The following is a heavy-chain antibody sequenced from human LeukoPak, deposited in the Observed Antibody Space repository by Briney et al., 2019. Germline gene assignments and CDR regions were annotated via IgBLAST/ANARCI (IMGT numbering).Heavy chain of an antibody. Sequence: PSETLSLTCTVSGDSLSSHYWSWIRQPPGKGLEWIGYINASGATHYNPSPRSRLTISEKTTNNKSPPKLTSGPTADTPAYYCAGIVGWYSHDSWGQGSLVTVSS. D-gene: IGHD6-19*01. CDR1: GDSLSSHY. V-gene: IGHV4-4*08. J-gene: IGHJ4*02. CDR2: INASGAT. CDR3: AGIVGWYSHDS.